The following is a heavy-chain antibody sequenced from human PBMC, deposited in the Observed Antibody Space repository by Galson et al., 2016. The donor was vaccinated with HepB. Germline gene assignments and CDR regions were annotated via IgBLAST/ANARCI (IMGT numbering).Heavy chain of an antibody. CDR3: AGLGYDCWSGYCY. CDR1: GGSFSDYY. Sequence: SETLSLTCAVYGGSFSDYYWTWIRQSPGKGLEWIGEINPSGSTNYNPSLKSRVTISGDTSKSQFSLKLSSVAAAATAVYYCAGLGYDCWSGYCYWGQGSLVTVSS. J-gene: IGHJ4*02. D-gene: IGHD3-3*01. V-gene: IGHV4-34*01. CDR2: INPSGST.